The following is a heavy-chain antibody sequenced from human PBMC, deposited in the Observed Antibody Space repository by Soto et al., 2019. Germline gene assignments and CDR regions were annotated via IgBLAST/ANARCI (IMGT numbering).Heavy chain of an antibody. CDR2: ISYDGSNK. V-gene: IGHV3-30*18. Sequence: QVQLVESGGGVVQPGRSLRLSCAASGFTFSSYGMHWVRQAPGKGLEWVAVISYDGSNKYYADSVKGRFTISRDNSKNTLYQQMNSLRTEDTAVYYCAKPKSGSYYSAFDIWGQGTMVTVSS. J-gene: IGHJ3*02. CDR3: AKPKSGSYYSAFDI. D-gene: IGHD1-26*01. CDR1: GFTFSSYG.